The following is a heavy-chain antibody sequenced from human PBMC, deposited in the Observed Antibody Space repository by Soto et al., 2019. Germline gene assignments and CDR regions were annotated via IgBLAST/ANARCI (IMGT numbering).Heavy chain of an antibody. Sequence: VQLVQSGAEVKEPGASVKGSCKASGYTFTSYGISWVRQAPGQGLEWMGWISALKGNTNYAQKLQGRDTMTKDTSTRTDDMELRSLRSDDTAVYYCARGGSSRYGVDSCGQGTLVTVSS. J-gene: IGHJ4*02. CDR2: ISALKGNT. D-gene: IGHD6-13*01. CDR1: GYTFTSYG. V-gene: IGHV1-18*01. CDR3: ARGGSSRYGVDS.